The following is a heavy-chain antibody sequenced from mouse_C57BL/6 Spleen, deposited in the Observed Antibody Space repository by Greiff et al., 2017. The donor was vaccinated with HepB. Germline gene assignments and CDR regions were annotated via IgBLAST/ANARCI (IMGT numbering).Heavy chain of an antibody. CDR2: IYPRSGNT. CDR1: GYTFTSYG. J-gene: IGHJ2*01. CDR3: AREIYYGSSSFYYFDY. V-gene: IGHV1-81*01. Sequence: VQLQQSGAELARPGASVKLSCKASGYTFTSYGISWVKQRTGQGLEWIGEIYPRSGNTYYNEKFKGKATLTADKSSSTAYMELRSLTSEDSAVYFCAREIYYGSSSFYYFDYWGQGTTLTVSS. D-gene: IGHD1-1*01.